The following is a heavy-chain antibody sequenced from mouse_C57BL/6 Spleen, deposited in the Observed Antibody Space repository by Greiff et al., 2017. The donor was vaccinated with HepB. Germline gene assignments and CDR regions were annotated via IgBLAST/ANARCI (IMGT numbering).Heavy chain of an antibody. CDR1: GYTFTDYE. CDR3: TRLGAYSNGYFDV. V-gene: IGHV1-15*01. Sequence: QVQLQQSGAELVRPGASVTLSCKASGYTFTDYEMHWVKHTPVHGLEWIGAIDPETGGTAYNQKFKGKGILTADKSSSTAYMELRSLTSEDSAVYYCTRLGAYSNGYFDVWGTGTTVTVSS. CDR2: IDPETGGT. D-gene: IGHD2-5*01. J-gene: IGHJ1*03.